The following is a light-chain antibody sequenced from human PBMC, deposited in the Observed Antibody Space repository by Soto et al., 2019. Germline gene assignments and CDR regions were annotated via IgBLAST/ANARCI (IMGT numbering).Light chain of an antibody. CDR2: GAS. CDR3: QQYNNWPPWT. J-gene: IGKJ1*01. Sequence: EVVMTQSPATLSVSAGERVTLSCRASQSVSSNLAWYQQKPGQAPRLLIYGASTRATGIPARFSGSGSGTEFTLTISSLQSEDFAVYYCQQYNNWPPWTSGQGTKV. CDR1: QSVSSN. V-gene: IGKV3-15*01.